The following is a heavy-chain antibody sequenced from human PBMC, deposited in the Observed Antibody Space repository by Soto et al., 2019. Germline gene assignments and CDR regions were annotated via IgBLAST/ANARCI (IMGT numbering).Heavy chain of an antibody. D-gene: IGHD3-3*01. J-gene: IGHJ4*02. V-gene: IGHV3-53*04. CDR2: IYSGGST. CDR1: GFTVSSNY. Sequence: EVQLVESGGGLVQPGGSLRLSCAASGFTVSSNYMSWVRQAPGKGLEWVSVIYSGGSTYYADSVKGRFTISRHNPKNTLYLQMNSLRAEDTAVYYCAREIRGFGVDYWGQGTLVTVSS. CDR3: AREIRGFGVDY.